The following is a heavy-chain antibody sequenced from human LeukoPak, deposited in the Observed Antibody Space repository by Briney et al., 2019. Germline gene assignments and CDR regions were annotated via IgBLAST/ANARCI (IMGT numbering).Heavy chain of an antibody. D-gene: IGHD5-24*01. CDR2: INPDGSQK. V-gene: IGHV3-7*01. Sequence: PAGTLRLSCEASGFTFSGNWMSWVRQAPGKGLEWVASINPDGSQKLYVDSVKGRFTISRDNTKTSLYLQMNSLRAEDTAMYYCAKLLGTATTYDSWGQGTRVTVSS. CDR1: GFTFSGNW. J-gene: IGHJ4*02. CDR3: AKLLGTATTYDS.